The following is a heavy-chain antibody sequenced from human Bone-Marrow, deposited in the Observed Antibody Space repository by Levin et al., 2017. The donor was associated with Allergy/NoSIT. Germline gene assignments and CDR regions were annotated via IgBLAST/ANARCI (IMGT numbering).Heavy chain of an antibody. Sequence: GGSLRLSCAASGFTFSSYNMNWVRQAPGKGLEWVSSISSSSTYIYYADSLKGRFTISRDNAKNSLYLQMNSLRAEDTAVYYCARERGYSYGYGDYWGQGTLVTVSS. CDR3: ARERGYSYGYGDY. CDR2: ISSSSTYI. V-gene: IGHV3-21*01. CDR1: GFTFSSYN. D-gene: IGHD5-18*01. J-gene: IGHJ4*02.